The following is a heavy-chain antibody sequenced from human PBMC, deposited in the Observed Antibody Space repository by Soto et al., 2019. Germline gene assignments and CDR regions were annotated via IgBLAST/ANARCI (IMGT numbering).Heavy chain of an antibody. J-gene: IGHJ6*03. CDR3: ARGLIVVVPAAMTYYYYMDV. Sequence: SETLSLTCAVYGGSFSGYYWSWIRQPPGKGLEWIGEINHSGSTNYNPSLKSRVTISVDTSKNQFSLKLSSVTAADTAVYYCARGLIVVVPAAMTYYYYMDVWGKGTTVTVSS. D-gene: IGHD2-2*01. CDR2: INHSGST. V-gene: IGHV4-34*01. CDR1: GGSFSGYY.